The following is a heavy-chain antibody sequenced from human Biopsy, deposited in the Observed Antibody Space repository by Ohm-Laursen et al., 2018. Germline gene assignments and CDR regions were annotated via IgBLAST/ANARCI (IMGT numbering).Heavy chain of an antibody. CDR2: IHHSGST. V-gene: IGHV4-4*09. CDR3: ARMDCSGGSCHYYSYGMDV. CDR1: GVSIPAYY. D-gene: IGHD2-15*01. J-gene: IGHJ6*02. Sequence: TLSLTCTVSGVSIPAYYWSWIRQPPGKGLECIGNIHHSGSTNYNPSLKSRLTISVDTSKNQFSLKLSSVTAADTAVYYCARMDCSGGSCHYYSYGMDVWGQGTTVTVSS.